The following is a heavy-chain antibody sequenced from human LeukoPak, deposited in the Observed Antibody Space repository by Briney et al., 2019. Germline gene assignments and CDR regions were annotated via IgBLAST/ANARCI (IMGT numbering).Heavy chain of an antibody. CDR2: IIPIFGTA. CDR1: GGTFSSYA. CDR3: AREPMIGSHWFDH. V-gene: IGHV1-69*05. D-gene: IGHD3-22*01. J-gene: IGHJ5*02. Sequence: SVKVSCKASGGTFSSYAISWVRQAPGQGLEWMGGIIPIFGTANYAQKFQGRVTITTDESTSTAYMELSSLRSEDTAVYYCAREPMIGSHWFDHWGQGTLVTVSS.